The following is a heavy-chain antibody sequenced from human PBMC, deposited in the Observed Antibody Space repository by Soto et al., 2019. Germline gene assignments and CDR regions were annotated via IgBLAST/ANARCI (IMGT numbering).Heavy chain of an antibody. CDR2: ISAYNGVT. D-gene: IGHD1-26*01. J-gene: IGHJ1*01. V-gene: IGHV1-18*01. Sequence: HDLGQGLEWMGWISAYNGVTNYAQNLQDRVTMTKDTSTSTVYMELRSLRSDDTAVYFCAKDISGSYQGGSEYWGQGTQV. CDR3: AKDISGSYQGGSEY.